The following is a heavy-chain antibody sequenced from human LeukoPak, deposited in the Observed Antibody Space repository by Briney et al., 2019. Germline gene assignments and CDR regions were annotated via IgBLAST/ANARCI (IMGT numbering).Heavy chain of an antibody. CDR2: ISSSGSTI. V-gene: IGHV3-48*04. D-gene: IGHD5-24*01. CDR1: AFTFSSYA. CDR3: ARVLLADGYKEMAVVGYFDY. J-gene: IGHJ4*02. Sequence: GGSLRLSCAASAFTFSSYAMTWVRQAPGKGLEWVSYISSSGSTIYYADSVKGRFTISRDNAKNSLYLQMKSLRAEDTAVYYCARVLLADGYKEMAVVGYFDYWGQGTLVTVSS.